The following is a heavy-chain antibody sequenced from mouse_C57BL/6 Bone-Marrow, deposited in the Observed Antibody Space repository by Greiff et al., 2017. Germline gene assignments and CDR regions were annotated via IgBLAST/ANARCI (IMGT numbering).Heavy chain of an antibody. J-gene: IGHJ3*01. D-gene: IGHD1-1*01. V-gene: IGHV1-19*01. CDR2: INPYNGGT. Sequence: EVKLQQSGPVLVKPGASVKMSCKASGYTFTDYYMNWVKQSHGKSLEWIGVINPYNGGTSYNQKFKGKATLTVDKSSSTAYMELNSLTSGHSAVDSWAYWGASSFFAYWGQGTLVTVSA. CDR3: AYWGASSFFAY. CDR1: GYTFTDYY.